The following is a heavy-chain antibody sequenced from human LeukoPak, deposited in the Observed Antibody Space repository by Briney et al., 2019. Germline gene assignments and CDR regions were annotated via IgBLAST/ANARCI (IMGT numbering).Heavy chain of an antibody. D-gene: IGHD3/OR15-3a*01. V-gene: IGHV3-74*01. Sequence: GGSLRLSCAASGFTLSSHWMHWVRHVPGKGLVSVSRIESDGRTAYADSVKGRFIISRDNAKNTLYLQMNSLRVEDTAVYYCARDGRGPDYWGQGTLVTVSS. CDR3: ARDGRGPDY. J-gene: IGHJ4*02. CDR2: IESDGRT. CDR1: GFTLSSHW.